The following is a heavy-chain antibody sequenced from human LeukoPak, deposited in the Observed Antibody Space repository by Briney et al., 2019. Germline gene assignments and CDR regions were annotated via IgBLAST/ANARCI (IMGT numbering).Heavy chain of an antibody. D-gene: IGHD6-19*01. V-gene: IGHV3-9*01. CDR3: ARKYSSGFDY. CDR2: ISWNSGSI. J-gene: IGHJ4*02. CDR1: GFTFDDYA. Sequence: GGSLRLSCAASGFTFDDYAMHWARQAPGKGLEWVSGISWNSGSIGYADSVKGRFTISRDNAKNSLYLQMNSLRAEDTALYYCARKYSSGFDYWGQGTLVTVSS.